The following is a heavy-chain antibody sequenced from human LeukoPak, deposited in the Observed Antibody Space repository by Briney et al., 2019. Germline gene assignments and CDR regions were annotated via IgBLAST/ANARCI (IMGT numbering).Heavy chain of an antibody. V-gene: IGHV3-74*01. D-gene: IGHD3-3*01. CDR3: ARDAQAGYYDFWSGYHGHYYYGMDV. Sequence: PGRSLRLSCAASGFTFSSYWMHWVRQAPGKGLVWVSRINSDGSSTSYADSVKGRFTISRDNAKNTLYLQMNSLRAEDTAVYYCARDAQAGYYDFWSGYHGHYYYGMDVWGQGTTVTVSS. CDR2: INSDGSST. J-gene: IGHJ6*02. CDR1: GFTFSSYW.